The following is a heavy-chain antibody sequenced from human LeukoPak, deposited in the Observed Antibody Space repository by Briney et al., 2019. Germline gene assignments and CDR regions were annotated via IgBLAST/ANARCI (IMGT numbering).Heavy chain of an antibody. CDR3: ARVSSDFWSASSRNYYDYYYMDV. CDR1: GGSISSSSYY. CDR2: IYYSGST. Sequence: SETLSLTCTVSGGSISSSSYYWGWIRQPPGKGLEWIGSIYYSGSTYYNPSLKSRVTISVDTSKDQFSLKLSSVTAADTAVYYCARVSSDFWSASSRNYYDYYYMDVWGKGTTDTVSS. D-gene: IGHD3-3*01. V-gene: IGHV4-39*07. J-gene: IGHJ6*03.